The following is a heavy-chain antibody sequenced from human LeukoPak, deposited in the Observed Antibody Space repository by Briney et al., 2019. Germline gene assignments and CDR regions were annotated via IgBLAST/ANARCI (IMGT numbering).Heavy chain of an antibody. V-gene: IGHV3-23*01. CDR3: ATRSGTFYPDYFDY. CDR2: ISGSGAAT. CDR1: GFTFSSYA. D-gene: IGHD2-15*01. J-gene: IGHJ4*02. Sequence: QPGGSLRLSCAGSGFTFSSYAMNWVRQAPGKGLEWVSGISGSGAATYYADSLKGRFTISRDNSKNTLYLQMNSLRAEDTVLYYCATRSGTFYPDYFDYWGQGTLVTVSS.